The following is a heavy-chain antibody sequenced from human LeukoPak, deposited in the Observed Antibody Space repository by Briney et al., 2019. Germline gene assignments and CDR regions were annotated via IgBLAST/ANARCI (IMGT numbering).Heavy chain of an antibody. D-gene: IGHD3-10*01. CDR2: ISYDGSNK. J-gene: IGHJ4*02. CDR3: ARIGSGSPLGY. V-gene: IGHV3-30*03. CDR1: GFTFSSYG. Sequence: GGSLRHSCAASGFTFSSYGMHWVRQAPGKGLEWVAVISYDGSNKYYADSVKGRFTISRDNSKNTLYLQMNSLRAEDTAVHYCARIGSGSPLGYWGQGTLVTVSS.